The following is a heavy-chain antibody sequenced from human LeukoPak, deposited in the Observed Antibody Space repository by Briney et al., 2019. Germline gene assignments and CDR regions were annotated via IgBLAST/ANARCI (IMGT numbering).Heavy chain of an antibody. D-gene: IGHD3-3*01. J-gene: IGHJ3*02. V-gene: IGHV4-38-2*01. CDR2: IYHSGST. CDR1: GYSIISGYY. Sequence: SETLSLTCAVSGYSIISGYYWGWIRQPPVKGLEWIGSIYHSGSTYYNPSLKSRVTISVDTSKNQFSLKLSSVTAADTAVYYCARRTWSGYYDDAFDIWGQGTMVTVSS. CDR3: ARRTWSGYYDDAFDI.